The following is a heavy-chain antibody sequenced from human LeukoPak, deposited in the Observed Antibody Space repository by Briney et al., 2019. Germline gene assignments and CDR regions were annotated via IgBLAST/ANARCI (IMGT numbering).Heavy chain of an antibody. CDR3: AKEMKPWMHFDY. CDR2: ISHDGSNT. V-gene: IGHV3-30*18. D-gene: IGHD5-12*01. Sequence: PGGCLRLSCAASGFTFSRSAVHWVRQAPGKGLEWVAVISHDGSNTDYTDSVKGRFTISRDNSKNTLYLQMNSLRAEDTAVYYCAKEMKPWMHFDYWGQGTLVTVSS. J-gene: IGHJ4*02. CDR1: GFTFSRSA.